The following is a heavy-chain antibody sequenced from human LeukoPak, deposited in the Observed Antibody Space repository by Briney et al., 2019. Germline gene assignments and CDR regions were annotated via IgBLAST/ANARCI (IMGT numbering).Heavy chain of an antibody. CDR1: GGSFSGYY. D-gene: IGHD3-3*01. CDR2: INHSGST. J-gene: IGHJ6*03. Sequence: SETLSLTCAVYGGSFSGYYWSWIRQPPGKGLEWIGEINHSGSTNYNPSLKSRVTISVDTSKNQFSLKLSSVTAADTAVYYCARGRRIDYDFWSGYTPYYYYMDVWGKGTTVTVSS. CDR3: ARGRRIDYDFWSGYTPYYYYMDV. V-gene: IGHV4-34*01.